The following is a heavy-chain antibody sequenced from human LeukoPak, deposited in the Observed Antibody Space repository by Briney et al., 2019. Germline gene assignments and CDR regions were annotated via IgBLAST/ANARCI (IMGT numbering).Heavy chain of an antibody. J-gene: IGHJ4*02. Sequence: SETLSFTCTVSGGSISSYYWSWIRQPPGKGLEWIGYIYYSGSTNYNPSLKSRVTISVDTSKNQFSLKLSSVTAADTAVYYCASTTVTTRLGFDYWGQGTLVTVSS. CDR2: IYYSGST. D-gene: IGHD4-17*01. V-gene: IGHV4-59*01. CDR3: ASTTVTTRLGFDY. CDR1: GGSISSYY.